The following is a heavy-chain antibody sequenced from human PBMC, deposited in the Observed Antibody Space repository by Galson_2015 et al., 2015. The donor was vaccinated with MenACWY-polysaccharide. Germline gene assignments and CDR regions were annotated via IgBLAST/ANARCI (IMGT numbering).Heavy chain of an antibody. CDR2: IFNNGGP. CDR1: GDSIPSAGHH. D-gene: IGHD3-3*01. Sequence: LSLTCSVSGDSIPSAGHHWTWLRQHPETGLDWIGYIFNNGGPKSNPSLRSRVTISSDTSRNQFSLQLTSVTAADTATYYCAGIPSTMSSFGWFDPWGQGILVTVSS. V-gene: IGHV4-31*03. J-gene: IGHJ5*02. CDR3: AGIPSTMSSFGWFDP.